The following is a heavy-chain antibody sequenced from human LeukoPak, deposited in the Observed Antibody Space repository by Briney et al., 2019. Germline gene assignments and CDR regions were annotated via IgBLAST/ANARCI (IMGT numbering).Heavy chain of an antibody. CDR1: GFTFSSYA. CDR2: ISYDGSNK. CDR3: ARDSYRKDAGLKGNSVPDY. Sequence: PGRSLRLSCAASGFTFSSYAMHWVRQAPGKGLEWVAVISYDGSNKHYADSVKGRFTISRDNSKNTLYLQMNSLRAEDTAVYYCARDSYRKDAGLKGNSVPDYWGQGTLVTVSS. V-gene: IGHV3-30-3*01. D-gene: IGHD6-13*01. J-gene: IGHJ4*02.